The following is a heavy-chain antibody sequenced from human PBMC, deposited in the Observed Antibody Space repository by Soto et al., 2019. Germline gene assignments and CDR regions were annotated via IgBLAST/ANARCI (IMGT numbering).Heavy chain of an antibody. J-gene: IGHJ5*02. D-gene: IGHD3-22*01. CDR1: GGSISSGDYY. Sequence: PSETLSLTCTVSGGSISSGDYYWSLIRQPPGKGLEWIGYIYYSGSTYYNPSLKSRVTISVDTSKNQFSLRLTSVTAADTAVYYCARLGAYYQSLDPWGPGTLVTVSS. CDR3: ARLGAYYQSLDP. CDR2: IYYSGST. V-gene: IGHV4-30-4*01.